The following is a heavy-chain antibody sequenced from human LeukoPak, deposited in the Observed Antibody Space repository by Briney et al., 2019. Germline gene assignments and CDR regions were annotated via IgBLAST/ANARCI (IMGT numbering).Heavy chain of an antibody. V-gene: IGHV1-69*02. D-gene: IGHD3-9*01. CDR1: GGTFSSYT. CDR2: IIPIVGVT. J-gene: IGHJ4*02. Sequence: GASVKVSCKASGGTFSSYTTSWVRQAPGQGLEWMGRIIPIVGVTNYAQKFQGSVTITADKSTSTAYMELSSLRSEDTAVYYCAKWGDYDVLTGYYVSDYWGQGTLVTVSS. CDR3: AKWGDYDVLTGYYVSDY.